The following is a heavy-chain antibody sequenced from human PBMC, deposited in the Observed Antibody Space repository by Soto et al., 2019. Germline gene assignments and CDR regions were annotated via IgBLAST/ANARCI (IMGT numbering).Heavy chain of an antibody. CDR2: IYYSGST. J-gene: IGHJ6*02. CDR1: GGSISSYY. Sequence: SETLSLTCTVSGGSISSYYWSWIRQPPGKGLEWIGYIYYSGSTNYNPSLKSRVTISVDTSKNQFSLKLSSVTAADTAVYYCARDHGGNSWGNYYYYGMDVWGQGTTVTVSS. V-gene: IGHV4-59*01. D-gene: IGHD2-21*02. CDR3: ARDHGGNSWGNYYYYGMDV.